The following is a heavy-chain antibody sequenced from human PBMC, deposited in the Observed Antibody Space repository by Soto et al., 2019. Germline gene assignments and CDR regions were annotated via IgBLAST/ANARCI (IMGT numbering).Heavy chain of an antibody. Sequence: QVQLVQSGAEVKKPGASVKVSCKASGYTFTGYYIHWVRQAPGQGLEWMGWINPNSGGTNYAQKFQGGVTMTRDTAISTAYMELSRLRSADTAVYYCARGRPPYSSGWPTDYWGQGTLVTVSS. V-gene: IGHV1-2*02. CDR3: ARGRPPYSSGWPTDY. CDR2: INPNSGGT. CDR1: GYTFTGYY. D-gene: IGHD6-19*01. J-gene: IGHJ4*02.